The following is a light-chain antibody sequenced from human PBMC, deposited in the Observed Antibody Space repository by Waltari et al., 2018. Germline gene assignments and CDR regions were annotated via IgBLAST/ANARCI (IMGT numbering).Light chain of an antibody. CDR2: EDT. V-gene: IGLV3-10*01. Sequence: SYELTQSPSVSVSPGQTVRITCSGDALTRQYVCWYQQKSGQAPVLLIYEDTKRPSGIPERFSGSSSGTVATLTLTGAQVDDDADYYCYSTEPGDNYRGVFAGGTKLTVL. CDR3: YSTEPGDNYRGV. CDR1: ALTRQY. J-gene: IGLJ3*02.